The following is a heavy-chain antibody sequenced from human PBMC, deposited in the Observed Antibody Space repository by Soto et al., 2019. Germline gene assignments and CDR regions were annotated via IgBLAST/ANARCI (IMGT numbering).Heavy chain of an antibody. Sequence: EVQLVESGGGLVKPGGSLRLSCAASGFTFSSYSMNWVRQAPGKGLEWVSSISSSSSYIYYADSVKGRFTISRDNAKNSPYLQMNSLRAEDTAVYYCAFAGSGSYSNVPDAFDIWGQGTMVTVSS. CDR3: AFAGSGSYSNVPDAFDI. D-gene: IGHD3-10*01. J-gene: IGHJ3*02. CDR1: GFTFSSYS. CDR2: ISSSSSYI. V-gene: IGHV3-21*01.